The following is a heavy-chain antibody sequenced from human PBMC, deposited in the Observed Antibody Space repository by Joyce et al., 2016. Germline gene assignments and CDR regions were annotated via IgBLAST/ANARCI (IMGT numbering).Heavy chain of an antibody. CDR1: GFTFSIYG. J-gene: IGHJ4*02. CDR3: AKAAGYTTGWPIDS. Sequence: EVQLLDSGGGLIQPGGSLRLSCAASGFTFSIYGMSWVCQAPGKGLEWVSTVSGDGTITYYADSVKGRFTISRDNSKNTVYFQMNSLTAEDTAMYYCAKAAGYTTGWPIDSWGQGTLVTVSS. CDR2: VSGDGTIT. V-gene: IGHV3-23*01. D-gene: IGHD3-9*01.